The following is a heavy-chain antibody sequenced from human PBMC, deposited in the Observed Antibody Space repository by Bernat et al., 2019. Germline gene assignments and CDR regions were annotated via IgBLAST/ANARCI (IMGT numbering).Heavy chain of an antibody. Sequence: EVQLVESVGGLVQPGGSLRLSCAASGFTFSSYDMHWVRQATGKGLEWVSAIGTAGDTDYPGSVKGRFTISRENAKNSLYLQMNSLRAGDTAVYYCARALGMATIGYYFDYWGQGTLVTVSS. CDR2: IGTAGDT. D-gene: IGHD5-24*01. CDR1: GFTFSSYD. V-gene: IGHV3-13*04. CDR3: ARALGMATIGYYFDY. J-gene: IGHJ4*02.